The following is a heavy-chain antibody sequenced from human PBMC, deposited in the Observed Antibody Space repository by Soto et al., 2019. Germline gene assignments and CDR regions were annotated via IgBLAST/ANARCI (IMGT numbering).Heavy chain of an antibody. J-gene: IGHJ5*02. CDR1: GGTFSSYA. CDR2: IIPIFGTA. CDR3: ARSDVVVVAASRSHSWFAP. D-gene: IGHD2-15*01. V-gene: IGHV1-69*01. Sequence: QVQLVQSGAEVKKPGSSVKVSCKASGGTFSSYAISWVRQAPGQGLEWMGGIIPIFGTANYAQKFQGRVTMTAEESTSTAYMELSSLRTEDTALYYCARSDVVVVAASRSHSWFAPWGQGTLVTVSS.